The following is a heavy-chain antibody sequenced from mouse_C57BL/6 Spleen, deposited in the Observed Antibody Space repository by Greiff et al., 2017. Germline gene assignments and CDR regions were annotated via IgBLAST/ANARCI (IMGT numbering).Heavy chain of an antibody. V-gene: IGHV1-80*01. J-gene: IGHJ4*01. D-gene: IGHD2-4*01. CDR1: GYAFSSYW. Sequence: VQLQQSGAELVKPGASVKISCKASGYAFSSYWMNWVKQRPGKGLEWIGQIYPGDGDTNYNGKFKGKATLTADTSSSTAYMQLSSLTSEDSAVYFCARWGLRRDYAMDYWGQGTSVTVSS. CDR2: IYPGDGDT. CDR3: ARWGLRRDYAMDY.